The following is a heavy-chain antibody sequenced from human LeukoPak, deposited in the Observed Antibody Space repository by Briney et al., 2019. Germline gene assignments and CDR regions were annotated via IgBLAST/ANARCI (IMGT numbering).Heavy chain of an antibody. Sequence: SQTLSLTCTVSGGSISSGSYYWSWIRQPAGKGLEWIGRIYTSGSTNHNPSLKSRVTISVDTSKNQFSLKLTSVTAADTALYYCARDSLLPSAMGYYYMDVWGKGTTVTVSS. J-gene: IGHJ6*03. CDR1: GGSISSGSYY. D-gene: IGHD2-2*01. V-gene: IGHV4-61*02. CDR3: ARDSLLPSAMGYYYMDV. CDR2: IYTSGST.